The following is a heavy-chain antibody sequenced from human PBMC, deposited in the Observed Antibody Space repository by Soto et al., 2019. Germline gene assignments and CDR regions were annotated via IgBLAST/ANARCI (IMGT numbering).Heavy chain of an antibody. CDR2: ISAHNGNT. Sequence: QVHLVQSGAEVKKPGASVKVSCQGSGYAFTTYGITWVRQAPGQGLEWMGWISAHNGNTNYAQRLQGRVTVTRDTSTSTACVELRRLGEDDGAGDEWAGGGYGDYWGQGALVTVSS. CDR1: GYAFTTYG. CDR3: AGGGYGDY. D-gene: IGHD1-1*01. J-gene: IGHJ4*02. V-gene: IGHV1-18*01.